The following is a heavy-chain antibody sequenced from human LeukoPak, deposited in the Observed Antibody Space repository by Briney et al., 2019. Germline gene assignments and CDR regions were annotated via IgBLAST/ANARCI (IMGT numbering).Heavy chain of an antibody. V-gene: IGHV4-39*01. CDR2: IYYSGST. CDR1: GGSISSSSYY. Sequence: PSETLSLTCTVSGGSISSSSYYWGWIRQPPGKGLEWIGSIYYSGSTYYNPSLKSRVTISVDTSKNQFSLKLSSVTAADTAVYYCARQLGYCSSPSCYADKLDYWGQGTLVTVSS. D-gene: IGHD2-2*01. J-gene: IGHJ4*02. CDR3: ARQLGYCSSPSCYADKLDY.